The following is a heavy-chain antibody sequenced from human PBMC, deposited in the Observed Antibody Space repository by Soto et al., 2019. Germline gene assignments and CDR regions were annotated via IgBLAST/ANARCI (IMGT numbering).Heavy chain of an antibody. CDR2: ISSSSDYI. D-gene: IGHD1-26*01. CDR1: GFTFSTYS. CDR3: AGDRETHSGSYSFWFDP. V-gene: IGHV3-21*01. J-gene: IGHJ5*02. Sequence: EVQLVESGGDLVKPGGSLRLSCTASGFTFSTYSMNWVRQAPGKGLEWVSSISSSSDYIYYADSVKGRFIISRDNAKKSLYLPMNGLRADDTAVYYCAGDRETHSGSYSFWFDPWGQGTLVTVSS.